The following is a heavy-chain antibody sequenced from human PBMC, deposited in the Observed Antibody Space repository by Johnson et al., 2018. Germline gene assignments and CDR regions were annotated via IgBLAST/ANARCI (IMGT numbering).Heavy chain of an antibody. J-gene: IGHJ4*02. D-gene: IGHD2-2*02. CDR3: AKVGDYCSSSDCYTKGGFDS. CDR2: ISWDGNKT. Sequence: EVQLVESGGVVVQPGGSLRLSCAASGFTFDDYTMHWVRLAPGKGLEWVSLISWDGNKTYYADSVKGRFTIARDNIKNSLFLQMNSLRAEDTAFEYCAKVGDYCSSSDCYTKGGFDSWRQGTLVTISS. V-gene: IGHV3-43*01. CDR1: GFTFDDYT.